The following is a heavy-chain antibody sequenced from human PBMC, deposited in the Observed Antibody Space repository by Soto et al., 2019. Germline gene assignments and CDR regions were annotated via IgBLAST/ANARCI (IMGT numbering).Heavy chain of an antibody. CDR1: GSTFSSYR. V-gene: IGHV3-33*01. J-gene: IGHJ6*02. D-gene: IGHD1-26*01. CDR2: IWYDGSNK. CDR3: ARAGLAGAYPSYYYGMDV. Sequence: XGCLRLSCAARGSTFSSYRLHWVPQAPGTRLEGVAVIWYDGSNKYYADSVKGRFTISRDNSKNTLYLQMNSLRAEDTAVYYCARAGLAGAYPSYYYGMDVCGQRTTVTVSS.